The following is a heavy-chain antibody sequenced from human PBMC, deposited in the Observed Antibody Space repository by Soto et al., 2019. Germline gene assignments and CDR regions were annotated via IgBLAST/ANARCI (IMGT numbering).Heavy chain of an antibody. CDR1: GGSISSSSYY. CDR2: IYYSGST. V-gene: IGHV4-39*01. J-gene: IGHJ4*02. D-gene: IGHD2-2*01. Sequence: QLQLQESGPGLVKPSETLSLTCTVSGGSISSSSYYWGWIRQPPGKGLEWIGSIYYSGSTYYNPSLKSRVTISVDTSKNQFSLKLSSVTAADTAVYYCARGGLIVVVPAAKDSEFDYWGQGTLVTVSS. CDR3: ARGGLIVVVPAAKDSEFDY.